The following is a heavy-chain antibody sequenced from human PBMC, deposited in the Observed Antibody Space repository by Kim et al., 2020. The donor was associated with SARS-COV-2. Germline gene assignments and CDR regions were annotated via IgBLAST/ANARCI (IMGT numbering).Heavy chain of an antibody. V-gene: IGHV4-59*01. D-gene: IGHD5-12*01. Sequence: SETLSLTCTVSGGSITTYYWSWIRQPPGKGLEWIGYIYYSGTTTYNPSLKSRVTISVDTSKNQFSLKLSSVTAADTALYYCATTDLEMATPRFDYWGQGTLVTVSS. CDR1: GGSITTYY. CDR3: ATTDLEMATPRFDY. J-gene: IGHJ4*01. CDR2: IYYSGTT.